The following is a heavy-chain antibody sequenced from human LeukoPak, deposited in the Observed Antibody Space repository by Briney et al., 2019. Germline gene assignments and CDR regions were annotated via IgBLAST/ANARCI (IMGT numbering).Heavy chain of an antibody. Sequence: SETLSLTCTVSGGSISSYYWSWIRQPPGKGLEWIGYIYTSGSTNYNPSLKSRVTISVDTSKNQFSLKLSSVTAADTAVYYCARHGDIVATYSDYWGQGTLVTVSS. J-gene: IGHJ4*02. V-gene: IGHV4-4*09. D-gene: IGHD5-12*01. CDR1: GGSISSYY. CDR3: ARHGDIVATYSDY. CDR2: IYTSGST.